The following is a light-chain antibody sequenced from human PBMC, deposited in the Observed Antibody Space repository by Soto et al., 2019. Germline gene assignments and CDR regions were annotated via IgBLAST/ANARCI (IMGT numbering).Light chain of an antibody. V-gene: IGLV1-44*01. CDR1: SSNIGSNV. CDR2: GND. CDR3: AAWDDSRIVVA. Sequence: QSVLTQPPSASGTPGQGVTISCSGSSSNIGSNVVNWYQQLPGTAPKLLIYGNDQRPSGVPDRFSGSKSGTSASLAISGLHSEDEADYYCAAWDDSRIVVAFGGGTKLTVL. J-gene: IGLJ2*01.